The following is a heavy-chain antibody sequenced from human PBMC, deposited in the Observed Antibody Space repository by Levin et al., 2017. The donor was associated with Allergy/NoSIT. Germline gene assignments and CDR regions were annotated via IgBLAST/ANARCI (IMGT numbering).Heavy chain of an antibody. CDR2: ISYDGSNK. J-gene: IGHJ3*02. D-gene: IGHD3-9*01. Sequence: PGGSLRLSCAASGFTFSSYGMHWVRQAPGKGLEWVAVISYDGSNKYYADSVKGRFTISRDNSKNTLYLQMNSLRAEDTAVYYCAKDGRYFAEEGAFDSWGQGTMVTVSS. CDR3: AKDGRYFAEEGAFDS. CDR1: GFTFSSYG. V-gene: IGHV3-30*18.